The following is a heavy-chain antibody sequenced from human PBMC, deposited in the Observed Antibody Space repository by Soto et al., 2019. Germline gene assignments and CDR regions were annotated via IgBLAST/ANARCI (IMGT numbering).Heavy chain of an antibody. CDR3: AHFLVYWLFVMGWFDP. CDR2: IDWDDDK. CDR1: GFPLSTSGVG. V-gene: IGHV2-5*02. D-gene: IGHD3-9*01. Sequence: QITLKESGPPLVKPTQPLTLTCTFSGFPLSTSGVGVGWIRQPPGKALEWLALIDWDDDKRYSPSLKSRLTNTKEASAHQGVLTTTTVAPVDTAPHYCAHFLVYWLFVMGWFDPWRQGTLVTVSP. J-gene: IGHJ5*02.